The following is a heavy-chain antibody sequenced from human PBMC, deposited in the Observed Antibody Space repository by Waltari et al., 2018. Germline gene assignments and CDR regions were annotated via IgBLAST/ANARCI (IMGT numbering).Heavy chain of an antibody. V-gene: IGHV4-38-2*02. Sequence: QVQLQESGPGLARPSATPSLTCAVSSSSIRSGSFWGWVRQPPGKGLQWIGSISHSATTYYNPSLKSRVTMSVDTSKNQFALKVTSVTAADTAIYYCVRDLGGSGNSWFDAWGQGTLVIVSS. D-gene: IGHD3-10*01. CDR2: ISHSATT. CDR1: SSSIRSGSF. CDR3: VRDLGGSGNSWFDA. J-gene: IGHJ5*02.